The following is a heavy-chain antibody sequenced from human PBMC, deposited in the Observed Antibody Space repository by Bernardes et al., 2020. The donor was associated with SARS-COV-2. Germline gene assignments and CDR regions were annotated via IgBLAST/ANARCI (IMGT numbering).Heavy chain of an antibody. V-gene: IGHV1-2*02. CDR2: INPNSGGT. J-gene: IGHJ6*02. CDR3: AIPPTNYDRYGMDV. CDR1: GYTFTGSY. D-gene: IGHD3-22*01. Sequence: ASVKVSCKASGYTFTGSYMHWVRQAPGQGLEWMGWINPNSGGTNYAQKFQGRVTMTRDTSISTAYMELSRLRSDDTAVYYCAIPPTNYDRYGMDVWGQGTTVTVSS.